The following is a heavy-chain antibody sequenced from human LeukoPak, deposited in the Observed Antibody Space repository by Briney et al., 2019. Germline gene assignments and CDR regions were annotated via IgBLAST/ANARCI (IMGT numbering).Heavy chain of an antibody. V-gene: IGHV3-23*01. Sequence: GGSLRLSCAASGFTFSSYAMSWVRQAPGKGQEWVSAISGSGGSTYYADSVKGRFTISRDNSKNTLYLQMNSLRAEDTAVYYCARGKGYGSGIAFDYWGQGTLVTVSS. D-gene: IGHD3-10*01. CDR3: ARGKGYGSGIAFDY. CDR2: ISGSGGST. J-gene: IGHJ4*02. CDR1: GFTFSSYA.